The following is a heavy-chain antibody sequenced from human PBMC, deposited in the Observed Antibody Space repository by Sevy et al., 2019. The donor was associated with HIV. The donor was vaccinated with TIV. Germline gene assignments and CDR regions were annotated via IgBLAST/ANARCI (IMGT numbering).Heavy chain of an antibody. V-gene: IGHV3-21*01. CDR1: GFTFSSYS. Sequence: GGSLRLSCAASGFTFSSYSMNWVRQAPGKGLEWVSSISSSSSYIYYADSVKCRFTISRDNAKNSLYLQMNSLRAEDTAVYYCASRNGYSSSWYLDYWGQGTLVTVSS. CDR2: ISSSSSYI. CDR3: ASRNGYSSSWYLDY. D-gene: IGHD6-13*01. J-gene: IGHJ4*02.